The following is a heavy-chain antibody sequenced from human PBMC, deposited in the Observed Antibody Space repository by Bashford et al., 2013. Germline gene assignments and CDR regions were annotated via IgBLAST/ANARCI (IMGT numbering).Heavy chain of an antibody. V-gene: IGHV1-2*02. CDR2: XNPDSGGT. CDR1: GYTFTGYY. Sequence: VASVKVSCKASGYTFTGYYIHWVRQVPGQGLEWMGWXNPDSGGTNYGQKFQGRVTMTRDTSISTAYMDLSRLRSDDTAVYYCAKVRYYDPLGNWYFDFWGRGTLVTVSS. J-gene: IGHJ2*01. D-gene: IGHD3-22*01. CDR3: AKVRYYDPLGNWYFDF.